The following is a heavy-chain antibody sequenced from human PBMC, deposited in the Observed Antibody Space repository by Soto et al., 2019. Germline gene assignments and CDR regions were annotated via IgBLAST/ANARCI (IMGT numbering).Heavy chain of an antibody. Sequence: SVKVSCKASGGTFSSYTISCVRQAPGQGLEWMGRIIPILGIANYAQKFQGRVTITADKSTSTAYMELSSLRSEDTAVYYCARLGYQLERRPFDYWGQGTLVTVSS. CDR2: IIPILGIA. J-gene: IGHJ4*02. CDR1: GGTFSSYT. D-gene: IGHD1-1*01. CDR3: ARLGYQLERRPFDY. V-gene: IGHV1-69*02.